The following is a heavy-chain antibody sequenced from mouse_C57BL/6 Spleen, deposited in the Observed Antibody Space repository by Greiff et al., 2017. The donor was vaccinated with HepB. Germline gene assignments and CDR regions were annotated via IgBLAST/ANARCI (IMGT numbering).Heavy chain of an antibody. CDR3: ARSTMVTTSPLDY. Sequence: VQLQQSGAELVKPGASVKLSCTASGFNIKDYYMHWVKQRTEQGLEWIGRFDPEDGETKYAPKFQGKATITADTSSNTAFLQLSSLTSEDTAVYYCARSTMVTTSPLDYWGQGTTLTVSS. V-gene: IGHV14-2*01. J-gene: IGHJ2*01. CDR1: GFNIKDYY. CDR2: FDPEDGET. D-gene: IGHD2-2*01.